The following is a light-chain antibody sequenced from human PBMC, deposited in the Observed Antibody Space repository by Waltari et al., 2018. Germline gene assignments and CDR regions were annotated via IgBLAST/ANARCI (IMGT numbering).Light chain of an antibody. V-gene: IGLV1-47*01. CDR2: RKC. CDR1: RSNIGLNY. J-gene: IGLJ3*02. CDR3: AGWDDSLSRWV. Sequence: QSLLTQSPSMSGAPGQRVTISCSGSRSNIGLNYVFWYQQVPGAAPRLLIWRKCERPPGVPDRSSASKSGASSSLTISRMRSEDEAAYYCAGWDDSLSRWVFGGGTTLTVL.